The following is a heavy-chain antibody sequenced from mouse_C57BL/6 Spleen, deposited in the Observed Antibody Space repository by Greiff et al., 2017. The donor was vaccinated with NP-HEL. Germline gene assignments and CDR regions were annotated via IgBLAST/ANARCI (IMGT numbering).Heavy chain of an antibody. V-gene: IGHV1-15*01. D-gene: IGHD2-5*01. CDR1: GYTFTDYE. Sequence: VQLQQSGAELVRPGASVTLSCKASGYTFTDYEMHWVKQTPVHGLEWIGAIDPEPGGTAYNQKFKGKAILTADKSSSTAYMELRSLTSEDSAVYYCTRGYSNYVWFAYWGQGTLVTVSA. CDR3: TRGYSNYVWFAY. J-gene: IGHJ3*01. CDR2: IDPEPGGT.